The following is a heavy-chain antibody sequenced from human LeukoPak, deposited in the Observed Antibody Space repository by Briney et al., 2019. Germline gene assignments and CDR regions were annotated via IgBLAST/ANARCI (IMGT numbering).Heavy chain of an antibody. J-gene: IGHJ4*02. Sequence: SETLSLTCTVSGGSISSYYWSWIRQPPGKGLEWIGYIYYSGSTNYNPSLKSRVTISVDTSKNQFSLKLSSVTAADTAVYYCAREIPYLYYFGYWGQGTLVTVSS. CDR3: AREIPYLYYFGY. V-gene: IGHV4-59*01. CDR1: GGSISSYY. CDR2: IYYSGST.